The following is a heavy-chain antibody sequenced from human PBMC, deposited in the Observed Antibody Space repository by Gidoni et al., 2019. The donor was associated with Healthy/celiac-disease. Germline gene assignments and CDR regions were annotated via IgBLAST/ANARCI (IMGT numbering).Heavy chain of an antibody. Sequence: QVQLVQSGAEVKKPGSSVQVSCKASGGTFSSYAISWVRQAPGQGLEWMGGIIPIFGTAIYAQKFQGRVTITADKSTSTAYMELSSLRSEDTAVYYCASLQLGYCSSTSCSHFDYWGQGTLVTVSS. V-gene: IGHV1-69*06. CDR2: IIPIFGTA. D-gene: IGHD2-2*01. J-gene: IGHJ4*02. CDR1: GGTFSSYA. CDR3: ASLQLGYCSSTSCSHFDY.